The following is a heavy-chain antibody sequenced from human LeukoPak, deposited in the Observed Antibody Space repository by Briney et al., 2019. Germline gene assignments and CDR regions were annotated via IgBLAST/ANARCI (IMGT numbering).Heavy chain of an antibody. V-gene: IGHV1-46*01. J-gene: IGHJ2*01. CDR1: GYTFTNYY. CDR3: ATRTGTFCYFDL. D-gene: IGHD7-27*01. CDR2: IHPSGGHT. Sequence: ASVKVSCKASGYTFTNYYMYWVRQAPGQGLEWVGRIHPSGGHTTYVQRFQGRVSMTRDTSTSTVYMEVNSLRSEDTAVYYCATRTGTFCYFDLWGRGTQVIVSS.